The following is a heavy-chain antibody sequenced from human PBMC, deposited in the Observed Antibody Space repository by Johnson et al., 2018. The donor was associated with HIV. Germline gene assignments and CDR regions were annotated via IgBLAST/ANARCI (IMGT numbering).Heavy chain of an antibody. J-gene: IGHJ3*02. Sequence: VQLVESGGGLVQPGRSLRLSCAASGFTFDDYAMNWVRQAPGKGLEWVSGINWNSGSIAYADSVKGRFTISRDNAKKSLYLQMNSLRPEDSALYFCARDGYSSSWYPYAFDIWGQGTMVTVSS. V-gene: IGHV3-9*01. D-gene: IGHD6-13*01. CDR2: INWNSGSI. CDR3: ARDGYSSSWYPYAFDI. CDR1: GFTFDDYA.